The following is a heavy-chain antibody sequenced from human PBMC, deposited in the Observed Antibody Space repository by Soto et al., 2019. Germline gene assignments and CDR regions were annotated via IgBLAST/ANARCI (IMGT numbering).Heavy chain of an antibody. Sequence: QVQLQESGPGLVKPSGTLSLTCAVSSGSISSSNWWSWVRQPPGKGLEWIGEIYHSGSTNYNPSLKSRVTISVDKSKNQFSLKLSTVTAADTAVYYCARVLMHYYGSGSGPVALDYWGQGTLVTVSS. CDR2: IYHSGST. CDR3: ARVLMHYYGSGSGPVALDY. D-gene: IGHD3-10*01. CDR1: SGSISSSNW. J-gene: IGHJ4*02. V-gene: IGHV4-4*02.